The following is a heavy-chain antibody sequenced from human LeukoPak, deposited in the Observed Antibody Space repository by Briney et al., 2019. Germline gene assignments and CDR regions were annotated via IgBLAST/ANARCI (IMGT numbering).Heavy chain of an antibody. CDR3: ARVRSISYGMDV. Sequence: ASVKVSCKASGYTFTGYYMHWVRQAPGQGLEWMGWINPNSGGTNYAQKFQGRVTMTRNTSISTAYMELSSLRSEDTAVYYCARVRSISYGMDVWGQGTTVTVSS. CDR2: INPNSGGT. J-gene: IGHJ6*02. V-gene: IGHV1-2*02. D-gene: IGHD6-6*01. CDR1: GYTFTGYY.